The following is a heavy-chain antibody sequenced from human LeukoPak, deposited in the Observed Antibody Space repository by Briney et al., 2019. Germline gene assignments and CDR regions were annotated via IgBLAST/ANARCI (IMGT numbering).Heavy chain of an antibody. V-gene: IGHV3-23*01. D-gene: IGHD3-10*01. CDR1: GFTFSSYS. J-gene: IGHJ4*02. CDR2: ITGSGGST. CDR3: AKEVGHGSGSYYDY. Sequence: GGSLRLSCAASGFTFSSYSMNWVRQAPGKGLEWVSAITGSGGSTYYADSVEGRFTISRDNSKNMLYLQMNSLRADDTAVYYCAKEVGHGSGSYYDYWGQGTLVTVSS.